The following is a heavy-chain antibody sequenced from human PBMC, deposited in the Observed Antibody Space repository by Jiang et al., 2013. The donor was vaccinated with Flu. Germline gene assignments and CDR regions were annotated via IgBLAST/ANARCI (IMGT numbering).Heavy chain of an antibody. V-gene: IGHV2-70*01. J-gene: IGHJ6*02. CDR1: GFSLSTSGMC. D-gene: IGHD3-16*01. CDR2: IDWDDDK. Sequence: KPTQTLTLTCTFSGFSLSTSGMCVSWIRQPPGKALEWLALIDWDDDKYYSTSLKTRLTISKDTSKNQVVLTMTNMDPVDTATYYCARITASDVALGYYYYGMDVWGQGTTVTVSS. CDR3: ARITASDVALGYYYYGMDV.